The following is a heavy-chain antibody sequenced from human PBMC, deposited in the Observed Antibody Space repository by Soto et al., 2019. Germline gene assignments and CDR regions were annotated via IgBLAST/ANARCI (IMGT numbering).Heavy chain of an antibody. CDR3: ARVDSSSGFDY. CDR1: GYSISSGYY. J-gene: IGHJ4*02. V-gene: IGHV4-38-2*01. Sequence: PPETLSLTCAVSGYSISSGYYWGWIRQPPGKGLEWIGSIHHSGSTYYNPSLKSRVTISVDTSKNQFSLRLTSVTAADTAVYYCARVDSSSGFDYWGQGTLVTVSS. D-gene: IGHD6-6*01. CDR2: IHHSGST.